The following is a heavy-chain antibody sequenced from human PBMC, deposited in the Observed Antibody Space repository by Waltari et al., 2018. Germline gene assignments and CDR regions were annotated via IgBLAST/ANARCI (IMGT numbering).Heavy chain of an antibody. CDR2: IKSTGSTI. CDR1: GLNFSTYS. D-gene: IGHD4-17*01. CDR3: ARGLGDYTY. V-gene: IGHV3-48*01. J-gene: IGHJ4*02. Sequence: EVQLVESGGGLVQRGGSLRLPCPASGLNFSTYSMNWVRQAPWKGLELISYIKSTGSTIHYADSVKGRFTISRDNAKNSLYLQMNSLRGEDTAVYYCARGLGDYTYWGQGTLVTVSS.